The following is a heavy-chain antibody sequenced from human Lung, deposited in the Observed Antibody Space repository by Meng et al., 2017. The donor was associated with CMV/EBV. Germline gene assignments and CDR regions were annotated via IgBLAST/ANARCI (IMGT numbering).Heavy chain of an antibody. CDR1: GGAISISNW. J-gene: IGHJ4*02. CDR2: IYQSGRN. D-gene: IGHD6-19*01. Sequence: QLHESSPVLVSTSGALSLTRGVYGGAISISNWWSWVRQPPREGLDWIGEIYQSGRNNYNPSLKSRVNISVDKSKNQFSLNLGSLTAADTAVYYCARVVQWLPIDYWGQGTLVTVSS. CDR3: ARVVQWLPIDY. V-gene: IGHV4-4*02.